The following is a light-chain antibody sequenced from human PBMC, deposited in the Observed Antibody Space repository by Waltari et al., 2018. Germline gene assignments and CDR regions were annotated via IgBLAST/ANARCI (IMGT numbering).Light chain of an antibody. CDR1: QTIYNS. Sequence: DIQMTQSPSPLSASVGARVTITCRASQTIYNSLNWYQHKPGKASKRLIYVTSTLQSGVPSRFSCRGSGTEFTLTISRLQPEDFGTYYCQQGYTLPYTFGQGTKLDI. V-gene: IGKV1-39*01. J-gene: IGKJ2*01. CDR2: VTS. CDR3: QQGYTLPYT.